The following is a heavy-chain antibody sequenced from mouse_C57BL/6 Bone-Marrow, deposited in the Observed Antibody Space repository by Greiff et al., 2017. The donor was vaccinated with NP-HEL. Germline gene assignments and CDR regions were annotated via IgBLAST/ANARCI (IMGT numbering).Heavy chain of an antibody. D-gene: IGHD2-1*01. CDR3: ALYGKGAFAY. CDR2: INPGSGGT. V-gene: IGHV1-54*01. J-gene: IGHJ3*01. CDR1: GYAFTNYL. Sequence: QVQLKESGAELVRPGTSVKVSCKASGYAFTNYLIEWVKQRPGQGLEWIGVINPGSGGTNYNEKFKGKATLTADKSSSTAYMQLSSLTSEDSAVYFCALYGKGAFAYWGQGTLVTVSA.